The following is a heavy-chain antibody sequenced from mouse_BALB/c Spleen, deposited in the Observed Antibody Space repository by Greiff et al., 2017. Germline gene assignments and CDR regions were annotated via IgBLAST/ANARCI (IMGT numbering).Heavy chain of an antibody. V-gene: IGHV5-12-2*01. J-gene: IGHJ4*01. Sequence: EVKLMESGGGLVQPGGSLKLSCAASGFTFSSYTMSWVRQTPEKRLEWVAYISNGSGSTYYPDTVKGRFTISRDNAKNTLYLQMRSLKSEDTAMYYCARGDYDGDYAMDYWGQGTSVTVSS. CDR3: ARGDYDGDYAMDY. CDR2: ISNGSGST. CDR1: GFTFSSYT. D-gene: IGHD2-4*01.